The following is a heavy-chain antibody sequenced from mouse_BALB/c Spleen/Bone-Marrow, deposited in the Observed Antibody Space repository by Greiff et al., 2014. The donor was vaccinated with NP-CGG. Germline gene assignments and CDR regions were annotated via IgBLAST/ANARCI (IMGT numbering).Heavy chain of an antibody. J-gene: IGHJ4*01. CDR3: SRITTATGAMDY. D-gene: IGHD1-2*01. CDR2: IWADGST. CDR1: GFSLTSYG. V-gene: IGHV2-9*02. Sequence: QVQLQQPGPGLVAPSQSLSITCTVSGFSLTSYGVHWVRQPPGKGLEWLGVIWADGSTKYNSAPMSRLSISKDNSKSQVFLKMNSLQTDDTTMYYCSRITTATGAMDYWGQGTSVTVSS.